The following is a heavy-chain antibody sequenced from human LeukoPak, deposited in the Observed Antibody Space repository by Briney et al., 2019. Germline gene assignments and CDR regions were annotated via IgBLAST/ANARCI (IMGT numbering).Heavy chain of an antibody. V-gene: IGHV1-2*03. J-gene: IGHJ3*02. CDR1: GYTFTGYY. CDR3: ARVRHQYSSSWDNAFDT. Sequence: LGASVKVSCKASGYTFTGYYMHWVRQAPGQGLEWMGWINPNSGGTNYAQKFQGRVTMTRDTSISTAYMELSRLRSDDTAVYYCARVRHQYSSSWDNAFDTWGQGTMVTVSS. D-gene: IGHD6-13*01. CDR2: INPNSGGT.